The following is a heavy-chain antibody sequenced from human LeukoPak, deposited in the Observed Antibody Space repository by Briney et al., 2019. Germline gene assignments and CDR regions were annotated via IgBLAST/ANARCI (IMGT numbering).Heavy chain of an antibody. J-gene: IGHJ4*02. CDR1: GFTFSSYS. D-gene: IGHD5-18*01. Sequence: GGSLRLSCAASGFTFSSYSMNWVRQAPGKGLEWVSGISWNSGSIGYADSVKGRFTISRDNAKNSLYLQMNSLRAEDTALYYCAKGKKGGYSYGPLFDYWGQGTLVTVSS. CDR3: AKGKKGGYSYGPLFDY. V-gene: IGHV3-9*01. CDR2: ISWNSGSI.